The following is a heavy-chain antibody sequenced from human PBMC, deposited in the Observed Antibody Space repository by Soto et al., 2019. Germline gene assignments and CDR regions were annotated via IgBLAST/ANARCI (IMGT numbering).Heavy chain of an antibody. V-gene: IGHV4-59*08. CDR1: GGSTSSYY. D-gene: IGHD6-19*01. Sequence: SETLSLTCTASGGSTSSYYWSWIRQPPGKGLEWIGYIHYSGSTNYNPSLKSRVTISVDTSKNQFSLKLSSVTAADTAVYYCARLGVGSVSSGWYGYYYYGMDVWGQGTTVTVS. CDR3: ARLGVGSVSSGWYGYYYYGMDV. J-gene: IGHJ6*02. CDR2: IHYSGST.